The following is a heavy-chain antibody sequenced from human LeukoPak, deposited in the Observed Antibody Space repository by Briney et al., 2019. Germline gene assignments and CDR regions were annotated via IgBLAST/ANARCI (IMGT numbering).Heavy chain of an antibody. CDR1: GGTFRSNA. V-gene: IGHV1-69*13. Sequence: ASVKVSCKASGGTFRSNAISWVREAPGQGLEWMGGITPIFGTANYAQKFQGRVTITAVESMSTAYMELSSLRSEDTAVYYCARGWLAESTVVTPYNYWGQGTLVTVSS. J-gene: IGHJ4*02. CDR3: ARGWLAESTVVTPYNY. CDR2: ITPIFGTA. D-gene: IGHD4-23*01.